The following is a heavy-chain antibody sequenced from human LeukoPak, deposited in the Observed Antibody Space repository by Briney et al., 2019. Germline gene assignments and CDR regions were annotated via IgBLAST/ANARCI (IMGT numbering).Heavy chain of an antibody. D-gene: IGHD3-22*01. CDR1: GGSISSYY. Sequence: SETLSLTCTVSGGSISSYYWSWIRQTPGKGLEWIGYIYYSGSTNYTPSLKSRVTISVDTSKNQFSLKLSSVTAADTAVYYCARHANYYDSSGYYYFWFGPWGQGTLVTVSS. CDR3: ARHANYYDSSGYYYFWFGP. CDR2: IYYSGST. J-gene: IGHJ5*02. V-gene: IGHV4-59*08.